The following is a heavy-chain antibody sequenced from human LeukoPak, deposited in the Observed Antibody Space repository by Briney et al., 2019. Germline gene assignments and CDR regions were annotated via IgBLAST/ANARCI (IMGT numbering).Heavy chain of an antibody. Sequence: ASVKVSCKASGGTFSSYAISWVRQAPGRGLEWMGGIIPIFGTANYAQKFQGRVTITADESTSTAYMELSSLRSEDTAVYYCARGVSFDSSGYFYLYYFDYWGQGTLVTVSS. CDR1: GGTFSSYA. V-gene: IGHV1-69*13. J-gene: IGHJ4*02. CDR2: IIPIFGTA. D-gene: IGHD3-22*01. CDR3: ARGVSFDSSGYFYLYYFDY.